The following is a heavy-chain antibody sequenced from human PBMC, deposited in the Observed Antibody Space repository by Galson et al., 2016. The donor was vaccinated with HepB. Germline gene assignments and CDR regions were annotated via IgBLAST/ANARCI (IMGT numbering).Heavy chain of an antibody. CDR2: ISISGDIT. Sequence: SLRLSCAASGFTFSTYAMSWVRQAPGKGLEWVSGISISGDITYYADSVKGRFTISRDNSNNRLYLHMNSLRAEDTAVYYCAKVLVRGVIWFDPWGQGTLVTVSS. CDR1: GFTFSTYA. D-gene: IGHD3-10*01. J-gene: IGHJ5*02. V-gene: IGHV3-23*01. CDR3: AKVLVRGVIWFDP.